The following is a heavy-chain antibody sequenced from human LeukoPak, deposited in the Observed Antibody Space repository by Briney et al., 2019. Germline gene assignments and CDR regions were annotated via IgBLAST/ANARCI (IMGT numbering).Heavy chain of an antibody. CDR3: TRGLYERSGHTLGL. D-gene: IGHD3-22*01. CDR2: INSDGCST. J-gene: IGHJ4*02. CDR1: GFTFSSYW. Sequence: GGSLRLSCAASGFTFSSYWMHWVRRAPGKGLMWVSRINSDGCSTKYADSVKGRFTISRDNAKNTLYLQMDSLRAEDTAVYHCTRGLYERSGHTLGLWGQGTLVTVSS. V-gene: IGHV3-74*03.